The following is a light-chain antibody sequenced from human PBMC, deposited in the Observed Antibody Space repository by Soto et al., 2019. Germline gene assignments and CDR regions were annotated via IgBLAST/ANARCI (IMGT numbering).Light chain of an antibody. J-gene: IGLJ1*01. CDR1: SSDVAGYNS. CDR3: SSYTSSSTYV. CDR2: EVS. Sequence: QSALNQPASVSGSPGQSITISCTGTSSDVAGYNSVSWYQQHPGKAPKLMIYEVSDRPSGVSNRFSGSKSGNTASLTISGLQAEDEADYYCSSYTSSSTYVFGTGTKLTVL. V-gene: IGLV2-14*01.